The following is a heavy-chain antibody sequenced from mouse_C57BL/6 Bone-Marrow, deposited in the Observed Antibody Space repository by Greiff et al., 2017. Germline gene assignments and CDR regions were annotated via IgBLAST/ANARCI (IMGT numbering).Heavy chain of an antibody. CDR3: ARDPFSYCYGSSWFAY. CDR1: GYTFTSYG. CDR2: IYPRSGNT. Sequence: QVQLQQSGAELARPGASVKLSCKASGYTFTSYGISWVKQRTGQGLEWIGEIYPRSGNTYYNEKFKGKATLTADKSSSTAYMELRSLTSEDSAVYFCARDPFSYCYGSSWFAYWGQGTLVTVSA. D-gene: IGHD1-1*01. J-gene: IGHJ3*01. V-gene: IGHV1-81*01.